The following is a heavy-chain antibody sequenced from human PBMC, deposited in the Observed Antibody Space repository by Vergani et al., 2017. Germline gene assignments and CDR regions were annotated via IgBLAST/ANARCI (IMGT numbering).Heavy chain of an antibody. Sequence: QMQFQESGPGLVKASETLSLTCTVSGDSIISRSYYWGWIRQPPGKGLEWIGSIYNSGNGDSSSSLKSRVTISADTSKNQFSLRLTSVTAADTAVYYCASVKYYSDSTSHFRGRYFDVWGRGTLVTVPS. V-gene: IGHV4-39*01. CDR1: GDSIISRSYY. CDR2: IYNSGNG. D-gene: IGHD3-16*01. CDR3: ASVKYYSDSTSHFRGRYFDV. J-gene: IGHJ2*01.